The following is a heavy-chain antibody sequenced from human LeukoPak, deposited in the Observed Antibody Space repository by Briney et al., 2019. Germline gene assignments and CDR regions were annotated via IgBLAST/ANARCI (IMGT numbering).Heavy chain of an antibody. V-gene: IGHV3-11*04. CDR3: ARIYYYASGSGEY. Sequence: PGGSLRLSCAASGFTFSDYYMSWIRRAPGKGLEWISYIGSNGGNIFYADSVKGRFTISRDNAKNSLYLQMNSLRAEDTAVYYCARIYYYASGSGEYWGQGTLDTVSS. CDR2: IGSNGGNI. J-gene: IGHJ4*02. CDR1: GFTFSDYY. D-gene: IGHD3-10*01.